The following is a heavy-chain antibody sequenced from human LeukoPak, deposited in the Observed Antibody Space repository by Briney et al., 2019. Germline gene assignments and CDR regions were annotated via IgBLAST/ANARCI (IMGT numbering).Heavy chain of an antibody. CDR1: GFTFSSYS. V-gene: IGHV3-21*04. J-gene: IGHJ2*01. CDR3: ASRPAYYDSSGYLSWYFDL. CDR2: ISSSSSYI. D-gene: IGHD3-22*01. Sequence: PGGSLRLSCAASGFTFSSYSMNWVRQAPGKGLEWVSSISSSSSYIYYADSVKGRFTISRDNAKNSLYLQMNSLRAADTAVYYCASRPAYYDSSGYLSWYFDLWGRGTLVTVSS.